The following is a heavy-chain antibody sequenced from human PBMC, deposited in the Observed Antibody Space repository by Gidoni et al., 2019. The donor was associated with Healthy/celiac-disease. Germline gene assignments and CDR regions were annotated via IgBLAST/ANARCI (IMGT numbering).Heavy chain of an antibody. V-gene: IGHV2-5*01. D-gene: IGHD4-17*01. J-gene: IGHJ4*02. Sequence: QITLQASGPTPVKPTQTLTLTGPVSGFSLSTSGVGVGWIRQPPGKALEWLALIYWNDDKRYSPSLKSRLTITKDTFKHQVVLTMTNMDPVDTATYYCAHGIGTTTCFDYWGQGTLVTVSS. CDR3: AHGIGTTTCFDY. CDR1: GFSLSTSGVG. CDR2: IYWNDDK.